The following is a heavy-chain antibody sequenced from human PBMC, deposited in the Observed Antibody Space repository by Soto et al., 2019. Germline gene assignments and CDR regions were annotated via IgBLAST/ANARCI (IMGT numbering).Heavy chain of an antibody. CDR2: INAYNGNT. Sequence: QVQLVQSGAEVKEPGASVKVSCKASGYTITTYGISWVRQAPGQGLEWMGWINAYNGNTNYAQNLQGRVTMTTDTSTSTTYMELRSLRSDDTAVYYCARDPVAGTYFDYWGQGTLVTVSS. CDR3: ARDPVAGTYFDY. J-gene: IGHJ4*02. CDR1: GYTITTYG. D-gene: IGHD6-19*01. V-gene: IGHV1-18*01.